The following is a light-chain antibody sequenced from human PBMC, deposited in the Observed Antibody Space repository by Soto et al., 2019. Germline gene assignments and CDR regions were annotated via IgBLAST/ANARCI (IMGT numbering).Light chain of an antibody. Sequence: EIVMTQSPATLSVSPGERATLSCRASQSVSSNLAWYQQKPGQAPRLLIYGASTRATGVPARFSGSGSGTDFTLTISSLQSEDFAVYYCQHYNYWPYTFGQGTK. CDR2: GAS. CDR3: QHYNYWPYT. CDR1: QSVSSN. V-gene: IGKV3-15*01. J-gene: IGKJ2*01.